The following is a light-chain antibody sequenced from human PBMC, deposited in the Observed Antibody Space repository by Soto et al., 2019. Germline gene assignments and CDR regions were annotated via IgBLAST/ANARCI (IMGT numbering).Light chain of an antibody. CDR2: GVS. J-gene: IGKJ1*01. V-gene: IGKV3D-20*02. CDR1: QSVTSSY. CDR3: QQRSNWPWT. Sequence: EIVLTQSPGTVSLSPGERATLSCRASQSVTSSYLAWYQHKPGQAPRLLIYGVSSRATGIPDRFSGSRAGTDFTLTISRLEPEDFAVYYCQQRSNWPWTFGQGTKVDIK.